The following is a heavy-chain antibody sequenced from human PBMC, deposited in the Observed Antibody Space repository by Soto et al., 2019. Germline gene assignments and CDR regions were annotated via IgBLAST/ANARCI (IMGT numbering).Heavy chain of an antibody. J-gene: IGHJ4*02. CDR3: ARDWVGFGYSYGEFYY. V-gene: IGHV3-21*01. CDR2: ISSSSSYI. CDR1: GFTFSSYS. Sequence: VGSLRLSCAASGFTFSSYSMNWVRQAPGKGLEWVSSISSSSSYIYYADSVKGRFTISRDNAKNSLYLQMNSLRAEDTAVYYCARDWVGFGYSYGEFYYRGQGTLVTVSS. D-gene: IGHD5-18*01.